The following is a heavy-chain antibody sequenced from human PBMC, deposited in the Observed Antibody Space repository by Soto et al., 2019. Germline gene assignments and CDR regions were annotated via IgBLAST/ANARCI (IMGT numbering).Heavy chain of an antibody. D-gene: IGHD4-4*01. V-gene: IGHV4-34*01. Sequence: SEHLSLTCAVYGGSFSGYYWSWIRQPPGKGLEWIGEINHSGSTNYNPSLKSRVTISVDTSKNQFSLKLSSVTAADTAVYYCETGAVWAARGGPTVTTNLFAIRGKGTLV. CDR1: GGSFSGYY. J-gene: IGHJ4*02. CDR3: ETGAVWAARGGPTVTTNLFAI. CDR2: INHSGST.